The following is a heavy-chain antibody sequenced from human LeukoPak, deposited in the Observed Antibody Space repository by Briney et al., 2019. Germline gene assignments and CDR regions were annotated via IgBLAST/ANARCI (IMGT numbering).Heavy chain of an antibody. CDR1: GDSISTYY. Sequence: SETLSLTCSVSGDSISTYYWTWTRQPPGKGLEWIGSSYYSGSTNYNPSLKSRVTTSVDTSKNQFSLKLNSVTAADTAVYYCATRISSGSSWYRPFDYWGQGTLVTVSS. J-gene: IGHJ4*02. CDR2: SYYSGST. D-gene: IGHD6-13*01. V-gene: IGHV4-59*01. CDR3: ATRISSGSSWYRPFDY.